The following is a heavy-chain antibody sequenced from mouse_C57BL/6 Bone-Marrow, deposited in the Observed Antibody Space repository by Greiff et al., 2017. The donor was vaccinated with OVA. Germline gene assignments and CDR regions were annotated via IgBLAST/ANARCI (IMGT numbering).Heavy chain of an antibody. CDR1: GFNIKDDY. J-gene: IGHJ3*01. D-gene: IGHD1-1*01. V-gene: IGHV14-4*01. CDR2: IDPENGDT. CDR3: TTHYYGSSYVTY. Sequence: LVESGAELVRPGASVKLSCTASGFNIKDDYMHWVKQRPEQGLEWIGWIDPENGDTEYASKFQGKATITADTSSNTAYLQLSSLTSEDTAVYYCTTHYYGSSYVTYWGQGTLVTVSA.